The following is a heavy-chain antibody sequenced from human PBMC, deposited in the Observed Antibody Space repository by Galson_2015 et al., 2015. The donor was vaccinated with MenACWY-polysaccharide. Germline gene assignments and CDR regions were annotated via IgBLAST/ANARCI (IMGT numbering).Heavy chain of an antibody. CDR1: GYTFTNYD. V-gene: IGHV1-8*01. CDR3: ARTFGDFDY. CDR2: MNPNSGNS. J-gene: IGHJ4*02. D-gene: IGHD3-10*01. Sequence: SVKVSCKASGYTFTNYDINWVRQAPGQGLEWMAWMNPNSGNSGYAQKFHGRVTLTKVTSINTAYLELSSLRSEDTAMYYCARTFGDFDYWGQGTLVTVSS.